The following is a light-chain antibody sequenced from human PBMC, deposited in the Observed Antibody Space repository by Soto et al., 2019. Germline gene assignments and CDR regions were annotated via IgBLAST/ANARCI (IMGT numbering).Light chain of an antibody. CDR2: AAS. J-gene: IGKJ2*01. Sequence: DIQLTQSPPFLSASVGDRVTITCRASQDISNFLAWYQQKPGKAPKLLISAASTLQSGVPSRFSGSGSGTDFTLTISSLQPEDVATYYCQKCNNVPYTFGHGTKVDIK. CDR1: QDISNF. CDR3: QKCNNVPYT. V-gene: IGKV1-27*01.